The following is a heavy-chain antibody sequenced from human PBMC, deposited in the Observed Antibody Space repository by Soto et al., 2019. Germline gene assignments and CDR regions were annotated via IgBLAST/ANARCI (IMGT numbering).Heavy chain of an antibody. CDR2: ISSSGSTI. CDR1: GFTFSNAW. Sequence: GGSLRLSCAASGFTFSNAWMSWVRQAPGKGLEWVSYISSSGSTIYYADSVKGRFTISRDNAKNSLYLQMNSLRAEDTAVYYCARDTPPRYYDSSGTNYYYGMDVWGQGTTVTVSS. J-gene: IGHJ6*02. D-gene: IGHD3-22*01. V-gene: IGHV3-11*04. CDR3: ARDTPPRYYDSSGTNYYYGMDV.